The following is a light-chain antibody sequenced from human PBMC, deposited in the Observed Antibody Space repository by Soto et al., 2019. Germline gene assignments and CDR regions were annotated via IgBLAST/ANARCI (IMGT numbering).Light chain of an antibody. CDR1: QSVSGW. CDR2: DAS. J-gene: IGKJ1*01. V-gene: IGKV1-5*01. CDR3: QLYITFSGT. Sequence: DIQMTQSPSTLSASVGDTVTVTCRARQSVSGWLAWYQQKPREAPKLLIYDASSLPRGVTARFSGIVAGPNFSLTIASLQPDDFATYCWQLYITFSGTFGSGTKV.